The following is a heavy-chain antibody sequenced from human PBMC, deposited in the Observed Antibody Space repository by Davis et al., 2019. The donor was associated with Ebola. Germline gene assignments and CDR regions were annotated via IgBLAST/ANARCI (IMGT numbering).Heavy chain of an antibody. CDR2: IGTAGDT. V-gene: IGHV3-13*01. D-gene: IGHD3-3*01. Sequence: GGSLRLSCAASGFTFSSYDMHWVRQATGKGLEWVSAIGTAGDTYYPGSVKGRFTISRENAKNSLYLQMNSLRAEDTAVYCCAKSGLSFGVVKYHYGMDVWGKGTTVTVSS. CDR1: GFTFSSYD. CDR3: AKSGLSFGVVKYHYGMDV. J-gene: IGHJ6*04.